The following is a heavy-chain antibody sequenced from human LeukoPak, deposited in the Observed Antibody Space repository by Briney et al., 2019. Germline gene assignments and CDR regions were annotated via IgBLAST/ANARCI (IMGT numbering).Heavy chain of an antibody. CDR3: VVGFDY. CDR2: IYWNDDK. J-gene: IGHJ4*02. D-gene: IGHD2-15*01. CDR1: GFSLTTSGVG. Sequence: SGPTLVKPTQTLTLTCTFSGFSLTTSGVGVGWIRQPPGKALEWLAVIYWNDDKYYSPSLKSRFTITKDTSKNQVVLTMTNMNPVDTATYHCVVGFDYWGQGILVTVSS. V-gene: IGHV2-5*01.